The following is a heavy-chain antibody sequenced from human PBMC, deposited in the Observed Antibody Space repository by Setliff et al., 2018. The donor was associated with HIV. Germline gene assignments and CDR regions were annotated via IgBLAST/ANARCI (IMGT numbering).Heavy chain of an antibody. Sequence: GGSLRLSCAASGFSFSGYWMSWVRQAPGKGLEWVANIKEDGSEEYYVDSVKGRFTISRDNAKSSLYLQMNSLRAEDTGVYYCARSPQVTIFGIKIKPPGGPDLWGQGTTVTVSS. CDR3: ARSPQVTIFGIKIKPPGGPDL. D-gene: IGHD3-3*01. CDR2: IKEDGSEE. V-gene: IGHV3-7*01. CDR1: GFSFSGYW. J-gene: IGHJ6*02.